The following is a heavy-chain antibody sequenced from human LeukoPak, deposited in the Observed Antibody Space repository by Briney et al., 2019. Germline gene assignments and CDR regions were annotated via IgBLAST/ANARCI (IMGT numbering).Heavy chain of an antibody. V-gene: IGHV2-5*02. J-gene: IGHJ4*02. CDR1: GFSFSTNRAA. Sequence: SGPTLVNPTQTLTLTCAFSGFSFSTNRAAVTWIRQPPGKALEWLALIYWDDDKRYSPSLKNRLTITKDTSKNQVVLTMTNMDPVDTATYYCAHGPQPLDRQPNYYFDYWGQGALVTVSS. D-gene: IGHD1-1*01. CDR2: IYWDDDK. CDR3: AHGPQPLDRQPNYYFDY.